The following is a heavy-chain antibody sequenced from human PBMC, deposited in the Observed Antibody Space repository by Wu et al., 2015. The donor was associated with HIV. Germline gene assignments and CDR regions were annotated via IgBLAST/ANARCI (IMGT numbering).Heavy chain of an antibody. J-gene: IGHJ6*02. CDR3: ARIYGDYYDSSLLGLGPHYYYGMDV. CDR1: GGTFSSYA. D-gene: IGHD3-22*01. CDR2: IIPIFGTA. V-gene: IGHV1-69*13. Sequence: QVQLVQSGAEVKKPGSSVKVSCKASGGTFSSYAISWVRQAPGQGLEWMGRIIPIFGTANYAQKFQGRVTITADESTSTAYMELSSLRSEDTAVYYCARIYGDYYDSSLLGLGPHYYYGMDVWGQGTTVTVSS.